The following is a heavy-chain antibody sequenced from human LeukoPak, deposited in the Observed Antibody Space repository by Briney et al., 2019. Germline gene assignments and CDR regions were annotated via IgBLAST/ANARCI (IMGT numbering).Heavy chain of an antibody. D-gene: IGHD3-10*02. Sequence: GGSLRLSCAASGFTFSSYEMNWVRQAPGKGLEWVSYISCSGSTIYYADSVKGRFTISRDNAKNSLYLQMNSLRAENTAVYYCAELGITMIGGVWGKGTTVTISS. CDR1: GFTFSSYE. CDR3: AELGITMIGGV. J-gene: IGHJ6*04. CDR2: ISCSGSTI. V-gene: IGHV3-48*03.